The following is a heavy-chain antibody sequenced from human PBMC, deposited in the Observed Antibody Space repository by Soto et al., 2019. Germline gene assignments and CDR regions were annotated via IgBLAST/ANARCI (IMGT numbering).Heavy chain of an antibody. V-gene: IGHV2-70*11. CDR2: IDWDDDK. CDR1: GFSLSTSGMC. J-gene: IGHJ6*02. Sequence: SGPTLVNPTQTLTLTCTFSGFSLSTSGMCVSWIRQPPGKALEWLARIDWDDDKYYSTSLKTRLTISKDTSKNQVVLTMTNMDPVDTATYYCARTSTVTTTVSYYGMDVWGQGTTVTVSS. CDR3: ARTSTVTTTVSYYGMDV. D-gene: IGHD4-17*01.